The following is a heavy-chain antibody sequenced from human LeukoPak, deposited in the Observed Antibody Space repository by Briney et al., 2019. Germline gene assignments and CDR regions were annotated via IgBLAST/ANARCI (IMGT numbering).Heavy chain of an antibody. CDR2: IYYSGST. J-gene: IGHJ4*02. D-gene: IGHD4-17*01. Sequence: SETLSLTCTVSGGSISTYYWSWIRQPPGKGLEWIGYIYYSGSTYYNPSLKSRVTISVDTSKNQFSLKLSSVTAADTAVYYCARVRDTTVTIDYWGQGTLVTVSS. CDR1: GGSISTYY. CDR3: ARVRDTTVTIDY. V-gene: IGHV4-59*01.